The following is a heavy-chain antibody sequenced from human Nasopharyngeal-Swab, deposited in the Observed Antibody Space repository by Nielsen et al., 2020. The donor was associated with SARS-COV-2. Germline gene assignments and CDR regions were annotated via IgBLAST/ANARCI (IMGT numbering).Heavy chain of an antibody. CDR1: GGSISSGGYY. D-gene: IGHD5-12*01. CDR3: ARVAGASGYDFSG. J-gene: IGHJ4*02. V-gene: IGHV4-31*03. CDR2: IYYSGST. Sequence: SETLSLTCTVSGGSISSGGYYWSWIRQHPGKGLEWIGYIYYSGSTYYNPSLKSRVTISVDTSKNQFSLKLSSVTAADTAVYYCARVAGASGYDFSGWGQGTLVTVSS.